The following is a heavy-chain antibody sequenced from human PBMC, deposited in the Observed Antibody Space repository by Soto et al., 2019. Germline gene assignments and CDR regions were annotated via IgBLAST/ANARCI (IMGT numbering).Heavy chain of an antibody. Sequence: PGESLKISCEGSGYSFANYWIAWVRQMPGKGLEWMGVIYPGDSDTRYSPSFQGQVTISADKFISTAYLQWSSLKASDTAMYYCARSDSSTWFVDYWGQGTLVTVSS. D-gene: IGHD6-13*01. CDR2: IYPGDSDT. V-gene: IGHV5-51*01. CDR3: ARSDSSTWFVDY. CDR1: GYSFANYW. J-gene: IGHJ4*02.